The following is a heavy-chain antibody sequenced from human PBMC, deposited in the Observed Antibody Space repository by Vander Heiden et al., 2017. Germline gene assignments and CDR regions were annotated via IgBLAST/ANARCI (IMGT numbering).Heavy chain of an antibody. V-gene: IGHV1-69*01. J-gene: IGHJ5*02. CDR3: ARELLGDNWFDP. CDR2: IIPIFGTA. D-gene: IGHD2-21*01. Sequence: QVQLVQSGAGVKKPGSSAKVSSKASGGPFSSYAISWVRQAPGQGLEWMGGIIPIFGTANYAQKFQGRVTITADESTSTAYMELSSLRSEDTAVYYCARELLGDNWFDPWDQGTLVTVSS. CDR1: GGPFSSYA.